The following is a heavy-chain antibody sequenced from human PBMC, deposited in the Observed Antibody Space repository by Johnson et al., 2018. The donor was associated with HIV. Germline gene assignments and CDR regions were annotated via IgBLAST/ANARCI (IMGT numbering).Heavy chain of an antibody. J-gene: IGHJ3*02. V-gene: IGHV3-23*01. CDR1: GFTFDDYA. D-gene: IGHD3-22*01. CDR3: GKGKFSMKVVIFIDI. CDR2: ISDSGENT. Sequence: LSCAASGFTFDDYAMHWVRQAPGKGLEWVSGISDSGENTYYADSVKGRFTISRDNSKNTLYLQMNSLRAEDTAIYYCGKGKFSMKVVIFIDIWGQGTMVIVSS.